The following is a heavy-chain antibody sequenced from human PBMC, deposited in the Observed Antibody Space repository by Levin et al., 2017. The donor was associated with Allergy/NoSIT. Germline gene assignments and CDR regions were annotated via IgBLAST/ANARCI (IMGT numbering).Heavy chain of an antibody. V-gene: IGHV1-69*13. CDR2: IIPLFGAT. CDR3: ARRSDSTDFYDY. J-gene: IGHJ4*02. Sequence: SVKVSYKASGGTFNSFDVSWVRQAPGQGLEWMGGIIPLFGATKYAKKFQARLTITADQFTNTANMELRSLRSDDTALYFCARRSDSTDFYDYWGQGTQVTVSS. CDR1: GGTFNSFD. D-gene: IGHD3-22*01.